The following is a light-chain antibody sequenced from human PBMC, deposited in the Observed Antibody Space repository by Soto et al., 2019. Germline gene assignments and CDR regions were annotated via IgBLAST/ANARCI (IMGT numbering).Light chain of an antibody. CDR2: SAS. Sequence: DIQMTQSPSSLSASVGDRVTIACRASQSISSYLHWYQQKPGKAPELLISSASRLQSGVPSRFSGSGSGTDFTLTISSLQPEDFATYYCQQTYNCPRTFGQGTKVEVK. CDR3: QQTYNCPRT. CDR1: QSISSY. J-gene: IGKJ1*01. V-gene: IGKV1-39*01.